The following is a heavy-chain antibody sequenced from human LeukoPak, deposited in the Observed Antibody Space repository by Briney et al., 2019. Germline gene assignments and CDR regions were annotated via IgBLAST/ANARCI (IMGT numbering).Heavy chain of an antibody. D-gene: IGHD3-10*01. CDR2: IYTTGTT. J-gene: IGHJ4*02. CDR3: GSQGYVASYYFVDY. V-gene: IGHV4-4*07. CDR1: VGSINSYY. Sequence: SETLSLTCSVSVGSINSYYCGWVRQPAGKGLEWIGRIYTTGTTKYSPSLKSRLTMSLDTSKNQFSLKLRSVTAADTAVYYCGSQGYVASYYFVDYWSQGTLVTVSS.